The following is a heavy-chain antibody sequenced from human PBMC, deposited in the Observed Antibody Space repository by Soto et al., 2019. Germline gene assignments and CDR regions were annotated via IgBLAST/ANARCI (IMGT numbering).Heavy chain of an antibody. CDR3: ARTGSGSYYIYYYGMDV. CDR2: IIPIFGTA. CDR1: GGTFSSYA. D-gene: IGHD3-10*01. J-gene: IGHJ6*02. Sequence: SVKVSCKASGGTFSSYAISWVRQAPGQGLEWMGGIIPIFGTANYAQKFQGRVTITADESTSTAYMELSSLRSEDTAVYYCARTGSGSYYIYYYGMDVWGQGTTVTVSS. V-gene: IGHV1-69*13.